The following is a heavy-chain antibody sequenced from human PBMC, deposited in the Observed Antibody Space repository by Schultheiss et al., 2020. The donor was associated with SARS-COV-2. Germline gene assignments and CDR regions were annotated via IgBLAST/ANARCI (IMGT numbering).Heavy chain of an antibody. CDR3: AREGDFWSGYYSYYYYGMDV. CDR2: ITGSGGST. D-gene: IGHD3-3*01. V-gene: IGHV3-23*01. J-gene: IGHJ6*02. Sequence: GGSLRLSCAASGITFSKFAMSWVRQAPGKGLDWVSGITGSGGSTYYADSVKGRFTISRDNSKSTLYLQMDSLRVDDMAVYYCAREGDFWSGYYSYYYYGMDVWGQGTTVTVSS. CDR1: GITFSKFA.